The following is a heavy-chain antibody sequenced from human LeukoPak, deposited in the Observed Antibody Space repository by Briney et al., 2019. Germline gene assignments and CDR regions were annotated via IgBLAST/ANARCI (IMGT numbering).Heavy chain of an antibody. Sequence: GGSLRLSCAASGFNVSSNYVSWVRQAPGKGLEWVSVIYSGGNTHYADSVKGRFTISRDNSMNTLYLQMNSLRAEDTAVYYCARVNQFVSGTYHVYYYYYMDVWGKGTTVTISS. CDR3: ARVNQFVSGTYHVYYYYYMDV. D-gene: IGHD3-16*02. J-gene: IGHJ6*03. CDR1: GFNVSSNY. CDR2: IYSGGNT. V-gene: IGHV3-53*01.